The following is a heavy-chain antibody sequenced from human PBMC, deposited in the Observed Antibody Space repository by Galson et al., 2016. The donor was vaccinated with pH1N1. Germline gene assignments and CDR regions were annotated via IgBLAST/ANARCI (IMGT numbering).Heavy chain of an antibody. V-gene: IGHV4-39*07. CDR1: GGSINSDTYY. Sequence: SETLSLTCTVSGGSINSDTYYWGWIRQPPGKGLEWIGSFHHTDGTYYNPSLKSRVTISVDTSKSQISLTLSSVSAADTAMYYCARSAQWLLYSRFDPWGQGILVTVSS. D-gene: IGHD6-19*01. J-gene: IGHJ5*02. CDR3: ARSAQWLLYSRFDP. CDR2: FHHTDGT.